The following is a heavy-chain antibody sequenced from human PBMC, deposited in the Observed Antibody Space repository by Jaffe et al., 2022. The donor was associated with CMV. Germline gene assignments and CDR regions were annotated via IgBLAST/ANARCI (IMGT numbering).Heavy chain of an antibody. CDR2: IKQDESEK. D-gene: IGHD3-22*01. Sequence: LVESGGGLVQPGGSLRLSCAASGFTFSNFWMSWVRQAPGKGPEWVANIKQDESEKYYVDSVKGRFTISRDNAKNSLYLQMDSLRVEDTAVYYCARDTSGYNFRPGFWGQGTLVTVSS. V-gene: IGHV3-7*03. CDR3: ARDTSGYNFRPGF. CDR1: GFTFSNFW. J-gene: IGHJ4*02.